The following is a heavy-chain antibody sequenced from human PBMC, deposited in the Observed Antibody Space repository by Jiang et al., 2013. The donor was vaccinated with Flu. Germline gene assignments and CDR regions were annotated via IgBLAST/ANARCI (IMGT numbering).Heavy chain of an antibody. D-gene: IGHD2-15*01. CDR3: ARSPLVYSGHDY. CDR1: GYTFTSSF. CDR2: INPSSGRT. Sequence: SGAEVKEPGASVKVSCKASGYTFTSSFIHWVRQAPGQGLEWMGVINPSSGRTDYAQKFQGRVTLTRDASTGTVYMDLSSLRSEDTAVYFCARSPLVYSGHDYWGQGTLVTVSS. J-gene: IGHJ4*02. V-gene: IGHV1-46*03.